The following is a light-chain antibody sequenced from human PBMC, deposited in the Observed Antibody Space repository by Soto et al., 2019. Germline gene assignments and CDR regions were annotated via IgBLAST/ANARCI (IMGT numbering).Light chain of an antibody. V-gene: IGLV3-21*02. CDR3: QVWHSSSVDYV. Sequence: SYELAQPPSVSVAPGQTARITCGGNNIGSKRVHWYQQRPGQAPVLVVYDDNDRPSGIPERFSGSNSGDTATLTISSVEAGDEADYYCQVWHSSSVDYVFGSGTKVTVL. CDR2: DDN. J-gene: IGLJ1*01. CDR1: NIGSKR.